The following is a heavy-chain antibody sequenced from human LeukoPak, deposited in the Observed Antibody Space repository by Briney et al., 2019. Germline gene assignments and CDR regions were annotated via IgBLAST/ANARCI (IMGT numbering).Heavy chain of an antibody. CDR1: GYTFTSYD. Sequence: ASVKVSCKASGYTFTSYDINWVRQATGQGLEWMGWMNPNSGNTGYAQKFQGRVTMTRNTSISTAYMELSSLRAEDTAVYYCARGGTSVTHGEDYFDYWSQGTLVTVSS. CDR2: MNPNSGNT. J-gene: IGHJ4*02. V-gene: IGHV1-8*01. D-gene: IGHD4-17*01. CDR3: ARGGTSVTHGEDYFDY.